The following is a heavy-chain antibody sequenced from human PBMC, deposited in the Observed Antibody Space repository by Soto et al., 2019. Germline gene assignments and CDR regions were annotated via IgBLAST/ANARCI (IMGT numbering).Heavy chain of an antibody. CDR2: ISDSGADK. J-gene: IGHJ4*02. Sequence: GGSLRRSCAVSGFTTNKHAISWVRQAPEKGLEWVAGISDSGADKFYAESVRGRFSISRDGSRNTVYLQMSDLRPDDTAIYYCANRMGPQDSWAQGTPVTVSS. V-gene: IGHV3-23*01. CDR3: ANRMGPQDS. CDR1: GFTTNKHA. D-gene: IGHD2-15*01.